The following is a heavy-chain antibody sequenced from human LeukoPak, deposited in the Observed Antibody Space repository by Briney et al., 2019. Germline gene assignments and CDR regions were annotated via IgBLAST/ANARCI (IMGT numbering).Heavy chain of an antibody. Sequence: ASVKVSCKVSGYTLTELSIHRVRHAPGKGLEWMGGFDPEDGETIYAQKFQGRVAMTEDTSTDTAYMELSSLRSEDTAVYYCATRLTVYFDYWGQGTLVTVSS. CDR1: GYTLTELS. D-gene: IGHD4-17*01. CDR3: ATRLTVYFDY. J-gene: IGHJ4*02. V-gene: IGHV1-24*01. CDR2: FDPEDGET.